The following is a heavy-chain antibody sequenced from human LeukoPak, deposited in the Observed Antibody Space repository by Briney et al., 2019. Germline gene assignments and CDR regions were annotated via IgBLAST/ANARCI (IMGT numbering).Heavy chain of an antibody. CDR1: GGSISSYY. CDR3: ARDRGYCSSTSCNRDFDY. V-gene: IGHV4-59*01. CDR2: IYYSGST. Sequence: PSETLSLTCTVSGGSISSYYWSWIRQPPGKGLEWIGYIYYSGSTNYNPSLKSRVTISVDTSKNQFSLKLSSVTAADTAVYYCARDRGYCSSTSCNRDFDYWGQGTLVTVSS. J-gene: IGHJ4*02. D-gene: IGHD2-2*01.